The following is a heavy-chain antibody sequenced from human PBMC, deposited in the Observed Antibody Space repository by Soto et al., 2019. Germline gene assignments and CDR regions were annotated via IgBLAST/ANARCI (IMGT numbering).Heavy chain of an antibody. D-gene: IGHD4-17*01. J-gene: IGHJ4*02. CDR1: GFTFSSYA. Sequence: QPGGSLRLSCAASGFTFSSYAMHWVRQAPGKGLEWVAVISYDGSNKYYADSVKGRFTISRDNSKNTLYLQMNSLRAEDTAVYYCARVGYGDYVIDSGNYFDYWGQGALVTVSS. V-gene: IGHV3-30-3*01. CDR2: ISYDGSNK. CDR3: ARVGYGDYVIDSGNYFDY.